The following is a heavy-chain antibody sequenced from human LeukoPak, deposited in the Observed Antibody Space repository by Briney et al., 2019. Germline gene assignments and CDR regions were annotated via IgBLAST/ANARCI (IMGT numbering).Heavy chain of an antibody. D-gene: IGHD4-17*01. CDR3: ARGVRYFDY. Sequence: GGSLRLSCAASEFTFSSYSMNWVRQAPGKGLEWVSHISSSSSTIYYADSMKGRFTISRDNAKNSLYLQMNSLRDEDTAIYYCARGVRYFDYWGQGTLVTVSS. V-gene: IGHV3-48*02. J-gene: IGHJ4*02. CDR2: ISSSSSTI. CDR1: EFTFSSYS.